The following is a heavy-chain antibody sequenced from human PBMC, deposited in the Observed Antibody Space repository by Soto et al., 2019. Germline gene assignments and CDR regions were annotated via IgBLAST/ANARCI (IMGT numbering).Heavy chain of an antibody. CDR1: VFTVSSYE. CDR2: ISSSGSTI. CDR3: ARDRGWLVRSGQFDY. J-gene: IGHJ4*02. V-gene: IGHV3-48*03. Sequence: GSLRLSCAASVFTVSSYEMNWVRQGPGKGLEWVSYISSSGSTIYYADSVKGRFTISRDNAKNSLYLQMNSLRAEDTAVYYCARDRGWLVRSGQFDYWGQGTLVTVSS. D-gene: IGHD6-19*01.